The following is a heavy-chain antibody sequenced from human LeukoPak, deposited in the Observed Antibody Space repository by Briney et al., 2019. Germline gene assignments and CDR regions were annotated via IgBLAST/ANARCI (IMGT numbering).Heavy chain of an antibody. CDR1: GGSFRDYY. CDR2: INHSGST. Sequence: PSETLSLTCAVYGGSFRDYYWSWIRQPPGKGLEWIGEINHSGSTNYNPSLKSRVTISLDTSKNQFFLKLTSVTAADTAVYYCAKAPYLSSGSWGQGILVAVSS. V-gene: IGHV4-34*01. J-gene: IGHJ3*01. CDR3: AKAPYLSSGS. D-gene: IGHD3-22*01.